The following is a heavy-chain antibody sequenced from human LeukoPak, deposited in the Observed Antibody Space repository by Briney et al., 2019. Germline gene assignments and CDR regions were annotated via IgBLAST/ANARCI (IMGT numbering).Heavy chain of an antibody. Sequence: GGSLRLSCAASGFTLSSYAMSWVRQAPGKGLEWVSAISDTGNTYHSDSVKGRFTISRDSSKNTLFLQMNRLRPEDAAVYYCAKAPVTTCRGAFCYPFDYWGRGTLVTVSS. CDR1: GFTLSSYA. D-gene: IGHD2-15*01. J-gene: IGHJ4*02. CDR2: ISDTGNT. V-gene: IGHV3-23*01. CDR3: AKAPVTTCRGAFCYPFDY.